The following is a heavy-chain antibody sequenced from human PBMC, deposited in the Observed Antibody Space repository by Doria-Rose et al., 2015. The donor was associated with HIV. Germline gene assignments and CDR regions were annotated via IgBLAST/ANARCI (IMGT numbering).Heavy chain of an antibody. V-gene: IGHV2-26*01. CDR1: GVSLSSPGMG. Sequence: SGLVLVKPTETLTLTCTVSGVSLSSPGMGVSWIRQPPGKALEWLANIFSDDERSYKTSLKSRLTISRCTSKSQVVLTMTDMDPVDTATYYCARIKSSRWYHKYYFDFWGQGTLVIVSA. CDR3: ARIKSSRWYHKYYFDF. D-gene: IGHD6-13*01. CDR2: IFSDDER. J-gene: IGHJ4*02.